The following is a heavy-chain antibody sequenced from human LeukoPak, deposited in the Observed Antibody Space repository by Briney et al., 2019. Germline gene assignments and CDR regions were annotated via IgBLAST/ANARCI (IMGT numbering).Heavy chain of an antibody. V-gene: IGHV3-49*04. J-gene: IGHJ3*02. CDR3: TRFTIVGVVDAFDI. CDR2: IRSKVYGGTT. CDR1: GFTFDDYA. D-gene: IGHD3-3*01. Sequence: GGSLRLSCTASGFTFDDYAMSWVRQAPGKGLEWVGFIRSKVYGGTTEYAASVKVRFTISRDDSKSIAYLQMTSLKTEDAGVYYCTRFTIVGVVDAFDIWGQGTMVTVSS.